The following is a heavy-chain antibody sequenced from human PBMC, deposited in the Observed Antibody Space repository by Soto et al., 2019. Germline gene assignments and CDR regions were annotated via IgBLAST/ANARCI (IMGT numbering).Heavy chain of an antibody. CDR2: IYYSGST. D-gene: IGHD3-3*01. J-gene: IGHJ5*02. Sequence: SETLSLTCTVSGGSISSYYWSWIRQPPGKGLEWIGYIYYSGSTNYNPSLKSRVTISVDTSKNQFSLKLSSVTAADTAVYYCARGSWYYDFWSGFPHWFAPWGQGTLVTVSS. V-gene: IGHV4-59*01. CDR3: ARGSWYYDFWSGFPHWFAP. CDR1: GGSISSYY.